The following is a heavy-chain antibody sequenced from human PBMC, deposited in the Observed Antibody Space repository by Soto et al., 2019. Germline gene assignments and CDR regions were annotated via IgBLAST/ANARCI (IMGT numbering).Heavy chain of an antibody. CDR3: AKDGYSSSWYDDPGREGFDP. D-gene: IGHD6-13*01. CDR2: ISGSGGST. J-gene: IGHJ5*02. Sequence: PGGSLRLSCAASGFTFSSYAMSWVRQAPGKGLEWVSAISGSGGSTYYADSVKGRFTISRDNSKNTLYLQMNSLRAEDTAVYYCAKDGYSSSWYDDPGREGFDPWGQGTLVTVSS. CDR1: GFTFSSYA. V-gene: IGHV3-23*01.